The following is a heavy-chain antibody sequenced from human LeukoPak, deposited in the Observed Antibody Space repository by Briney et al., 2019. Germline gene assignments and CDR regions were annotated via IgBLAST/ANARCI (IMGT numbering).Heavy chain of an antibody. J-gene: IGHJ3*02. CDR2: INPSGGST. D-gene: IGHD3-10*01. CDR1: GYTFTSYY. V-gene: IGHV1-46*01. Sequence: ASVKVSCKASGYTFTSYYTHWVRQAPGQGLEWMGIINPSGGSTSYAQKFQGRVTMTRDTSTSTVYMELSSLRSEDTAVYYCAREYTMVRGVIKGSDAFDIWGQGTMVTVSS. CDR3: AREYTMVRGVIKGSDAFDI.